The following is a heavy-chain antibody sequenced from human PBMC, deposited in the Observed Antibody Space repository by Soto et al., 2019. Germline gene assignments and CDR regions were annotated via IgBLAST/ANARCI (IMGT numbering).Heavy chain of an antibody. CDR2: ISYDGSNK. D-gene: IGHD1-26*01. CDR3: AREPGIVGATPHIKNPTPMGY. J-gene: IGHJ4*02. CDR1: GFTFSSYA. Sequence: GGSLRLSCAASGFTFSSYAMHWVRQAPGKGLEWVAVISYDGSNKYYADSVKGRFTISRDNSKNTLYLQMNSLRAEDTAVYYCAREPGIVGATPHIKNPTPMGYWGQGTLVTVSS. V-gene: IGHV3-30-3*01.